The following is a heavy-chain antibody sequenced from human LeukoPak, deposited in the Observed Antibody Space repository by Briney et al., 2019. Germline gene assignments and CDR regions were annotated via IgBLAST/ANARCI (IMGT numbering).Heavy chain of an antibody. CDR2: INKDGSEK. CDR3: GRPYWYRIEY. V-gene: IGHV3-7*01. CDR1: GFTFSGYW. Sequence: TGESLRLSCAASGFTFSGYWMAWVRQAPGKGLEWVAVINKDGSEKYYVDSVKGRFTISRDNAKNSLYLQMNTLRVEDTAVYYCGRPYWYRIEYWGQGTLVTVSS. D-gene: IGHD2-8*02. J-gene: IGHJ4*02.